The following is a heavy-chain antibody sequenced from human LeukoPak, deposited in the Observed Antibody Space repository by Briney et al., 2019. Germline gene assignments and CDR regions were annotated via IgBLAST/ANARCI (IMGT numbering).Heavy chain of an antibody. D-gene: IGHD2-15*01. CDR3: ANSAGYCSGGSCYSDY. CDR1: GFTFSSYG. V-gene: IGHV3-30*02. J-gene: IGHJ4*02. CDR2: IRYDGSNK. Sequence: PGGSLRLSCVASGFTFSSYGMHWVRQAPGKGLEWVAFIRYDGSNKYYADSVKGRFTISRDNSKNTLYLQMNSLRAEDTAVYYCANSAGYCSGGSCYSDYWGQGTLVTVSS.